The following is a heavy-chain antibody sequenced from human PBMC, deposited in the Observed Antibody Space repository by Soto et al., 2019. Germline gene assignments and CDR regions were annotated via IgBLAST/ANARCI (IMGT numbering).Heavy chain of an antibody. D-gene: IGHD3-10*01. CDR3: ARDRYYYGSGSYYISWFDP. J-gene: IGHJ5*02. Sequence: ASVKVFCKTSGYTFTTYGVSWVRQAPGQGLEWMGWISAYNGNTNYAQKLQGRVTMTTDTSTSTAYMELRGLRSDDTAVYYCARDRYYYGSGSYYISWFDPWGQGTLVTVSS. CDR1: GYTFTTYG. CDR2: ISAYNGNT. V-gene: IGHV1-18*04.